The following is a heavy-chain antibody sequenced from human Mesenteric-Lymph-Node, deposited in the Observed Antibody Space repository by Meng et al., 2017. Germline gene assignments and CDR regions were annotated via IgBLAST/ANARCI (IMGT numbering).Heavy chain of an antibody. Sequence: QVQLQESGPGLVKPSGPLSLSCTVSGGSISSNNWWSWVRQPPGKGLEWIGEIHHSGSTSYKPSLRSRVTTSVDKSKNQFSLKLTSVTAADTAIYYCAKEKDGSLVYWGQGTLVTVSS. V-gene: IGHV4-4*02. J-gene: IGHJ4*02. CDR3: AKEKDGSLVY. CDR1: GGSISSNNW. D-gene: IGHD3-16*02. CDR2: IHHSGST.